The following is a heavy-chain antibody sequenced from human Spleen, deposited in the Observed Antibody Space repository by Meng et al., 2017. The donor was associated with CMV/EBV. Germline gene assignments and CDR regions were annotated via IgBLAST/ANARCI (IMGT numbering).Heavy chain of an antibody. V-gene: IGHV3-7*01. CDR2: IKEDGSAK. CDR3: AREAAAVWFYYGMDV. D-gene: IGHD6-25*01. J-gene: IGHJ6*02. CDR1: GFIFSTHW. Sequence: GRSLKISCAASGFIFSTHWMSWVRQAPGKGLEWVANIKEDGSAKYYVDSVKGRFSIFRDNAKNSLYLQMNSLRAEDTALYHCAREAAAVWFYYGMDVWGQGTPVTVSS.